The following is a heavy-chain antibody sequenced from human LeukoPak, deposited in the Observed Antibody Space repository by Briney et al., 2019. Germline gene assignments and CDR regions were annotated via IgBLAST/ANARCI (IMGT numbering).Heavy chain of an antibody. Sequence: GGSLRLSCATSGFTFSSYAMHWVRQAPGKGLEWVAVISYDGSNKYYADSVKGRFTISRDNSKNTLYLQMNSLRAEDTAVYYCAKLEYYYDSSGHFDYWGQGTLVTVSS. CDR3: AKLEYYYDSSGHFDY. CDR2: ISYDGSNK. V-gene: IGHV3-30*04. CDR1: GFTFSSYA. D-gene: IGHD3-22*01. J-gene: IGHJ4*02.